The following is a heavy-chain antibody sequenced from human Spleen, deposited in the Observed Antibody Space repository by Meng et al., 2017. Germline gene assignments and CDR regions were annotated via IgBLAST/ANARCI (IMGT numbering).Heavy chain of an antibody. Sequence: QFHLVQFGAEVKRPGASVKVSCKAYEYPFIDAYVHWVRQAPGQGLEWMGRIIPSSSDANSAQKFQGRVTLTWDTSISTAYMELSSLRSDDTAIYYCARDGGNYDFDYWGQGTLVTVSS. J-gene: IGHJ4*02. V-gene: IGHV1-2*06. CDR2: IIPSSSDA. CDR1: EYPFIDAY. CDR3: ARDGGNYDFDY. D-gene: IGHD1-7*01.